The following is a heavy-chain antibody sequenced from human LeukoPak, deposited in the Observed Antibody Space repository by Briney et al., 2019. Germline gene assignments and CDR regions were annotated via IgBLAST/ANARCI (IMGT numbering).Heavy chain of an antibody. Sequence: GKSLRLSCVASGFSFSDSVIHWVRQAPGKGLEWVAVISHDVKTTYYADSVKGRFTISRDNSKNTLYLQMSSLRAEDTAVYYCVKDSSSWYGGFDYWGQGTLVTVSS. CDR1: GFSFSDSV. CDR3: VKDSSSWYGGFDY. V-gene: IGHV3-30*14. D-gene: IGHD6-13*01. CDR2: ISHDVKTT. J-gene: IGHJ4*02.